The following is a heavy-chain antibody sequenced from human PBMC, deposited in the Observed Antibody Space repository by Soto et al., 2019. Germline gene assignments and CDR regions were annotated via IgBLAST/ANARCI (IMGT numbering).Heavy chain of an antibody. J-gene: IGHJ6*02. CDR3: ARDLDIVVVVAATLNYCGMDV. CDR1: GFTFISDG. CDR2: IWYDGSNK. V-gene: IGHV3-33*01. Sequence: QVQLLESGGGVVQPGRSLRLSCAASGFTFISDGMHWVRQAPGKGLEWVAVIWYDGSNKYYADSVKGRFTISRDNSKNTLYLKMNSMGAEETAVYYCARDLDIVVVVAATLNYCGMDVWGQGTTVTVSS. D-gene: IGHD2-15*01.